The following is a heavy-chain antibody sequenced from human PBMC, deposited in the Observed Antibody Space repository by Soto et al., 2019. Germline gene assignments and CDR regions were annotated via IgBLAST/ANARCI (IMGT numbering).Heavy chain of an antibody. V-gene: IGHV4-31*03. CDR3: ARVAVGGQGHHFDC. CDR1: GGSISTGGYY. J-gene: IGHJ4*02. CDR2: IYYSGNT. D-gene: IGHD6-19*01. Sequence: LSLTCTVSGGSISTGGYYWSWIRQRPGKGLEWIGYIYYSGNTYYSPSLKSRLTISVDTSKNQFSLNLTSVTAADTAVYYCARVAVGGQGHHFDCWGQGTQVTVSS.